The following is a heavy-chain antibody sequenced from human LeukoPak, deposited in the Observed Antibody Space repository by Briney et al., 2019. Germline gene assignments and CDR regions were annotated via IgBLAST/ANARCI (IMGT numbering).Heavy chain of an antibody. Sequence: GGSLRLSCAASGFTFIDYAMHWVRQAPGKGLDWVAAISYDGNSKYYPDSVKGRFTISRDKSENMLYLQMNSLRIEDTAVYYCARDSYYDILTGYLRYFDYWGQGTLVTVSS. J-gene: IGHJ4*02. CDR3: ARDSYYDILTGYLRYFDY. D-gene: IGHD3-9*01. CDR2: ISYDGNSK. CDR1: GFTFIDYA. V-gene: IGHV3-30*04.